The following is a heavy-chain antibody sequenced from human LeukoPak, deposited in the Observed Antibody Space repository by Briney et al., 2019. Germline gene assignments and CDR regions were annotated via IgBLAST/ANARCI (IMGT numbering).Heavy chain of an antibody. CDR2: IKQDGTAK. CDR1: GFTFRSYW. D-gene: IGHD3-22*01. V-gene: IGHV3-7*01. J-gene: IGHJ4*02. Sequence: GGSLRLSCEVSGFTFRSYWMSWVRQAPGKGLEWVANIKQDGTAKYYVDSVKGRFTISRDNAKNSLYLQMNSLRAEDTAVYYCVRDPHYDNGGYYWAFDNWGQGTLVTVSS. CDR3: VRDPHYDNGGYYWAFDN.